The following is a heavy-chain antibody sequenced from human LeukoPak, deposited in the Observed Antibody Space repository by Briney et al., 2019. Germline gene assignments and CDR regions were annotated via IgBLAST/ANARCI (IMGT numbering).Heavy chain of an antibody. CDR3: ASCSSTSCYNYYYMDV. J-gene: IGHJ6*03. D-gene: IGHD2-2*01. V-gene: IGHV3-23*01. Sequence: GGSLRLSCAASGFTFSSYAMSWVCQAPGKGLEWVSAISGSGGSTYYADSVKGRFTISRDNSKNTLYLQMNSLRAEDTAVYYCASCSSTSCYNYYYMDVWGKGTTVTVSS. CDR2: ISGSGGST. CDR1: GFTFSSYA.